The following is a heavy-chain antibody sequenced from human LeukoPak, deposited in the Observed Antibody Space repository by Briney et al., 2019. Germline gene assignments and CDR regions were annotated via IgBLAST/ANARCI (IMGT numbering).Heavy chain of an antibody. CDR2: INPSGGRT. J-gene: IGHJ3*02. D-gene: IGHD3-10*01. Sequence: ASVKVSCKASGYPFTWYGFTWVRQAPGQGLEWMGIINPSGGRTNYAPKFQGRVTMTRDTATSTVYMELSSLRSEDTAVYYCVRDGEVIIKPAASFPHDALDIWGQGTMVIVSS. CDR3: VRDGEVIIKPAASFPHDALDI. V-gene: IGHV1-46*01. CDR1: GYPFTWYG.